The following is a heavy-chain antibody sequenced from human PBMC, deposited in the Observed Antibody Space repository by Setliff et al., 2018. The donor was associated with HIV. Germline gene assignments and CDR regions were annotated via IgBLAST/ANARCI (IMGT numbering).Heavy chain of an antibody. CDR1: GFTFSSYS. Sequence: GGSLRLSCAASGFTFSSYSMNWVRQAPGKGLEWISYNGIINGAKHYADSVKGRFTISRDNAKNSLDLQMNSLRAEDTAMYYCVRPVREPVDWGRGTLVTVSS. V-gene: IGHV3-48*04. J-gene: IGHJ4*02. CDR2: NGIINGAK. CDR3: VRPVREPVD. D-gene: IGHD6-19*01.